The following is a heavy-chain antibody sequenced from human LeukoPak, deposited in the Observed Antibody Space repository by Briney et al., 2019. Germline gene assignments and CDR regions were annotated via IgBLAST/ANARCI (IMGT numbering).Heavy chain of an antibody. CDR3: AKVRSGSSNWALRIFDN. CDR1: GFTFSSYA. V-gene: IGHV3-23*01. Sequence: GGSLRLSCAASGFTFSSYAMSWVRQAPGKGLEWVSAISGSGGSTYYADSVKGRFTISRDNSRNTLFVQMNSLSAEDTAVYYCAKVRSGSSNWALRIFDNWGQGTLVTVSS. CDR2: ISGSGGST. D-gene: IGHD4-11*01. J-gene: IGHJ4*02.